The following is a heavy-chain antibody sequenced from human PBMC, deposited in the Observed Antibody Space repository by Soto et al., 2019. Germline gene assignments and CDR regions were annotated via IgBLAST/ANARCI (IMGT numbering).Heavy chain of an antibody. Sequence: EVQLVESGGGLVRPGGSLRLSCAASGFTFSRYSMNWVRQAPGKGLEWVSSISSTTNYIYYADSMKGRFTVSRDNAKNSVYLDMNILSAEDSAVYYCARESEDLTSNFDYWGQGNLVTVSS. CDR3: ARESEDLTSNFDY. CDR1: GFTFSRYS. V-gene: IGHV3-21*01. J-gene: IGHJ4*02. CDR2: ISSTTNYI.